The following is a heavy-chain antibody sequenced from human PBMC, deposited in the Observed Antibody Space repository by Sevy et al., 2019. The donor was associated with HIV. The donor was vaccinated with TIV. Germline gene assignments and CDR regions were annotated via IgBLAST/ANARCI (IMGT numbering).Heavy chain of an antibody. D-gene: IGHD6-13*01. CDR1: GYTFTSYG. CDR3: AGSIAAAGTSWDYGYFDY. V-gene: IGHV1-18*01. J-gene: IGHJ4*02. Sequence: ASVKVSCKASGYTFTSYGISWVRQAPGQGLEWMGWISAYNGNTNYAQKLQGRVTMTTDTSTRTAYMELRSLGSDDTAVYYCAGSIAAAGTSWDYGYFDYWGQGTLVTVSS. CDR2: ISAYNGNT.